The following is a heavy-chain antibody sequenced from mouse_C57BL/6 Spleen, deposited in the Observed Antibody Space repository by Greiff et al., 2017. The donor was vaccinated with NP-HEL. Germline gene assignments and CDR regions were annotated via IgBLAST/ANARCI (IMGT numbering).Heavy chain of an antibody. CDR3: ARDYYGSSYEVAMDY. CDR1: GFTFSSYG. Sequence: DVMLVESGGDLVKPGGSLKLSCAASGFTFSSYGMSWVRQTPDKRLEWVATISSGGSYTYYPDSVKGRFTISRDNAKNTLYLQMSSLKSEDTAMYYCARDYYGSSYEVAMDYWGQGTSVTVSS. CDR2: ISSGGSYT. D-gene: IGHD1-1*01. V-gene: IGHV5-6*02. J-gene: IGHJ4*01.